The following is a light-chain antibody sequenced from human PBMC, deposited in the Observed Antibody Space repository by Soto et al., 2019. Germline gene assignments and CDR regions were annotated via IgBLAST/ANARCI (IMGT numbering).Light chain of an antibody. J-gene: IGLJ1*01. V-gene: IGLV1-40*01. Sequence: QSVLTQPPSVSGAPGQRVTISCTGSSSNIGAGYDVHWYQQLPGTAPKLLIYGNSNRPSGVPDRFSGSKSGTSASLAITGLQAEDEADYYCKSYDSSLSGSYVFGTVTKLTVL. CDR2: GNS. CDR1: SSNIGAGYD. CDR3: KSYDSSLSGSYV.